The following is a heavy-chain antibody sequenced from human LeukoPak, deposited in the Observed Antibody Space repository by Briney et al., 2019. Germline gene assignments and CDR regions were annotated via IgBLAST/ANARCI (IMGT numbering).Heavy chain of an antibody. CDR3: AREVRAVAAYYFDY. CDR1: GFTVSSND. J-gene: IGHJ4*02. Sequence: GGSLRLSCAASGFTVSSNDMSWVRQAPGKGLEWVAVISYDGSNKYYADSVKGRFTISRDNSKNTLYLQMNSLRAEDTAVYYCAREVRAVAAYYFDYWGQGTLVTVSS. CDR2: ISYDGSNK. V-gene: IGHV3-30*03. D-gene: IGHD6-19*01.